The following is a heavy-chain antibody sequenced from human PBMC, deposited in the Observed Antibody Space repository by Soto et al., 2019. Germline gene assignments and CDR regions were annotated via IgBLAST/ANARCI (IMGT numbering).Heavy chain of an antibody. Sequence: SETLSLTCAVSGGSISSSNWWSWVRQPPGKGLEWIGEIYHSGSTNYNPSLKSRVTISVDKSKNQFSLKLSSVTAADTAVYYCANSGYCTSTSCYSLDYWSQGTLVTVS. CDR1: GGSISSSNW. CDR3: ANSGYCTSTSCYSLDY. V-gene: IGHV4-4*02. D-gene: IGHD2-2*01. CDR2: IYHSGST. J-gene: IGHJ4*02.